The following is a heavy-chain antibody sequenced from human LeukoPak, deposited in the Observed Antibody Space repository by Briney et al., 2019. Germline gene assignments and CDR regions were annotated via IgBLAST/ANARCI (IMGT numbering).Heavy chain of an antibody. Sequence: SETLSLTRTVSFGSISSYYWSLIRPPAGKRLEWIGRIYTSGSTNYKPSLKSRVTISVDTSMNQFSLKLSSVTAADTAVYYCARGGHSGWYKGYNWFDPWGQGTLVTVSS. J-gene: IGHJ5*02. V-gene: IGHV4-4*07. D-gene: IGHD6-19*01. CDR2: IYTSGST. CDR1: FGSISSYY. CDR3: ARGGHSGWYKGYNWFDP.